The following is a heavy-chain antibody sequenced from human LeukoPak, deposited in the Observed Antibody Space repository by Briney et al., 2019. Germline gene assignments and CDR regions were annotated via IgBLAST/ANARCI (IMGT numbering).Heavy chain of an antibody. V-gene: IGHV4-59*02. CDR3: ARDREYSSSGLVWFDP. CDR2: IYYSGST. CDR1: GGSVSGYY. J-gene: IGHJ5*02. D-gene: IGHD6-6*01. Sequence: SETLFLTCTVSGGSVSGYYWSWIRQPPEKGLEWIGYIYYSGSTNYNPSLKSRVTISVDTSENQFSLKLTSVTAADTAVYYCARDREYSSSGLVWFDPWGHGILVTVSS.